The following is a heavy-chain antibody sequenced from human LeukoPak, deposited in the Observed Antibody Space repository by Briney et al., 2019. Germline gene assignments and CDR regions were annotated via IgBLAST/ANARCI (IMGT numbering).Heavy chain of an antibody. D-gene: IGHD4-17*01. Sequence: GASVKVSCKASGYTFTNFGISWVRQAPGQGLEWMGWISAYNGNTNYAQRLQGRVTMTTDTSTSTAYMELRSLRFDDTAVYYCARDRDYGDYNTQDLFVYWGQGTLVTVSS. CDR3: ARDRDYGDYNTQDLFVY. CDR2: ISAYNGNT. J-gene: IGHJ4*02. V-gene: IGHV1-18*01. CDR1: GYTFTNFG.